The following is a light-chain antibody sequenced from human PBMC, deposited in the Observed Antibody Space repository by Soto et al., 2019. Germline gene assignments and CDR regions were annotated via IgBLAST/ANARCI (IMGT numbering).Light chain of an antibody. CDR3: SSYTRSSNYV. V-gene: IGLV2-14*01. Sequence: QSALTQPASLSGSPGQSITISCTGTSSDVGGYNYVSWYQQHPGKAPKLLIYEVSNRPSGVSHRFSGSKSGNTASLTISGLQAEDEADYYCSSYTRSSNYVFGTGTKVTVL. CDR1: SSDVGGYNY. CDR2: EVS. J-gene: IGLJ1*01.